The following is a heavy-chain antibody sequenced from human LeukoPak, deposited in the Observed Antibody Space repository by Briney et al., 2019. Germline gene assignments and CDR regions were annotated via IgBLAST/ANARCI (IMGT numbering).Heavy chain of an antibody. J-gene: IGHJ5*02. V-gene: IGHV3-23*01. Sequence: WAAAISGRGCSTYYADSVKGRFTISRDNSKNTLYLQMNSLRAEDTAVYYCAKTNYDFWSGYYPGDSNWFDPWGQGTLVTVSS. D-gene: IGHD3-3*01. CDR3: AKTNYDFWSGYYPGDSNWFDP. CDR2: ISGRGCST.